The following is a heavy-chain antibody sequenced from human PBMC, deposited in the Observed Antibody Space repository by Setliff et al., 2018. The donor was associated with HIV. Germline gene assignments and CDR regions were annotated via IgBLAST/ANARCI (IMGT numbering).Heavy chain of an antibody. V-gene: IGHV4-39*07. CDR3: ARGLVAEIVVITQPRLKYAFDI. CDR1: GGSINSTSYY. Sequence: PSETLSLTCTVSGGSINSTSYYWGWIRQPPGNGLEWIGSIYHTGSTNYNPSLKSRVTISVDTSKNQFSLKLSSVTAADTAVNYCARGLVAEIVVITQPRLKYAFDIWGQGTMVTVSS. CDR2: IYHTGST. D-gene: IGHD3-22*01. J-gene: IGHJ3*02.